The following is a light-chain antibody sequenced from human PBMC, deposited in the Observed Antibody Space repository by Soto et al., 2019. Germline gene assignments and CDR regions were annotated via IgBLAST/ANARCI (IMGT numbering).Light chain of an antibody. CDR3: QQRTNCPLT. CDR2: DAS. Sequence: EIVLTQSPATLSLSPGERATLSCRASQSVRTFFAWYQQKPGQSPRLIISDASNRATGIPGRFSGSGSGTDCRRAIICLEPEDIAVYYCQQRTNCPLTFGQGTKVEI. J-gene: IGKJ1*01. V-gene: IGKV3-11*01. CDR1: QSVRTF.